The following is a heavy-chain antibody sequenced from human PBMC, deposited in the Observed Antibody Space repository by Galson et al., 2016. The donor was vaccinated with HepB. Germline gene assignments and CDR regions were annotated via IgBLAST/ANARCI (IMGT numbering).Heavy chain of an antibody. J-gene: IGHJ5*02. CDR2: ISHSGST. D-gene: IGHD6-19*01. Sequence: TLSLTCAVSGGSISSGHYSWNWIRQPPGKGLEWIGYISHSGSTYYNPSLKSRVTMSADRSKNQFSLNLNSVTAADTAVYYCAREGVSVAGTMGNWFDPWGQGTLVTVSS. CDR3: AREGVSVAGTMGNWFDP. V-gene: IGHV4-30-2*01. CDR1: GGSISSGHYS.